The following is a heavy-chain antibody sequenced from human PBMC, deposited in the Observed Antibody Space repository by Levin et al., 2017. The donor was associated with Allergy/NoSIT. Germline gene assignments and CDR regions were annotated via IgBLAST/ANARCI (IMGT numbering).Heavy chain of an antibody. CDR2: FDPEESET. CDR1: GYTLTELS. J-gene: IGHJ3*01. D-gene: IGHD5-18*01. Sequence: GESLKISCKVYGYTLTELSINWVRQAPGKGLEWMGGFDPEESETIYAQKFQGRVTMTEDTFTDTAYMELSSLRSEDTAVYYCATEDTTMIMFDLWGQGTVVTVSS. CDR3: ATEDTTMIMFDL. V-gene: IGHV1-24*01.